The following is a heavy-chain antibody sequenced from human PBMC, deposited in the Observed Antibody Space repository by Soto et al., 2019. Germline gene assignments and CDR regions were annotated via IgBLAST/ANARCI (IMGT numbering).Heavy chain of an antibody. J-gene: IGHJ2*01. CDR1: GFTFSSYS. Sequence: EVQLVESGGGLVKPGGSLRLSCAASGFTFSSYSMNWVRQAPGKGLEWVSSISSSSSYIYYADSVKGRFTISRDNAKNSLYLQMNSLRAEDTAVYYCARDMRDSSSWGWYFDLWGRGTLVTVSS. V-gene: IGHV3-21*01. CDR3: ARDMRDSSSWGWYFDL. CDR2: ISSSSSYI. D-gene: IGHD6-6*01.